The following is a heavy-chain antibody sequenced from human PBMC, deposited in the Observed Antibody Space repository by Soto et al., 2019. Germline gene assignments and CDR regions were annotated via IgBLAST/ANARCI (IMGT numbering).Heavy chain of an antibody. CDR3: ALGSGWYTEFDP. CDR2: INAGNGNT. J-gene: IGHJ5*02. Sequence: QVQLVQSGAEVKKPGASVKVSCKASGYTFTRYAMHWVRQAPGQRLEWMGWINAGNGNTKYSQKFRGRVTITRDTSASTAYMELSSLRSEDTAVYYCALGSGWYTEFDPWGQGTLVTVSS. V-gene: IGHV1-3*01. CDR1: GYTFTRYA. D-gene: IGHD6-19*01.